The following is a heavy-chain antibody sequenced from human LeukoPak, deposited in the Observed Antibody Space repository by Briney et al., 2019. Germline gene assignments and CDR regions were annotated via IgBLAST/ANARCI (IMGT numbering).Heavy chain of an antibody. CDR1: GFTFSSYG. CDR2: IWYDGSNK. J-gene: IGHJ5*02. Sequence: GGSLRLSCAASGFTFSSYGMHWVRQAPGKGLEWVAVIWYDGSNKYYADSVKGRFTISRDNSKNTLYLQMNSLRAEDTAVYYCARDESGYFDWPNWFDPWGQGTLVTVSS. CDR3: ARDESGYFDWPNWFDP. V-gene: IGHV3-33*01. D-gene: IGHD3-9*01.